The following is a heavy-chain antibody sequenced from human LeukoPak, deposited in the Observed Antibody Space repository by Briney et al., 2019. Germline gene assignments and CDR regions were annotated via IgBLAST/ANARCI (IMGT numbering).Heavy chain of an antibody. CDR3: ARERLPAMVTATSYYYYGMDV. V-gene: IGHV4-4*07. CDR2: IYTSGST. CDR1: GGSISSSY. D-gene: IGHD5-18*01. Sequence: PSETLSLTCSVSGGSISSSYCSWIRQPAGKGLEWIGRIYTSGSTNYNPSLKSRVTMSVDTSKNQFSLKLSSVTAADTAVYYCARERLPAMVTATSYYYYGMDVWGQGTTVTVSS. J-gene: IGHJ6*02.